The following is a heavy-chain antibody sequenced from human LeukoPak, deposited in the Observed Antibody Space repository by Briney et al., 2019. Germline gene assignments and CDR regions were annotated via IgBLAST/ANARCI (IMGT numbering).Heavy chain of an antibody. CDR2: ISGSGGST. J-gene: IGHJ4*02. CDR3: AKDYDYGDYVDY. Sequence: GGSLRLSCAASGFTLSGYAMSWVRQAPGKGLEWVSAISGSGGSTYYADSVKGRFTNSRDNSKNTLYLQMNSLRAEDTAVYYCAKDYDYGDYVDYWGQGTLVTVSS. CDR1: GFTLSGYA. V-gene: IGHV3-23*01. D-gene: IGHD4-17*01.